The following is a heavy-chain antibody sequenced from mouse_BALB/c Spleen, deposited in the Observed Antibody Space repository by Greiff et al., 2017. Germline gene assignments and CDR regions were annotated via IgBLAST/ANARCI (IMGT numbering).Heavy chain of an antibody. D-gene: IGHD1-1*01. J-gene: IGHJ4*01. CDR1: GYSFTGYT. Sequence: EVQLVESGPELVKPGASMKISCKASGYSFTGYTMNWVKQSHGKNLEWIGLINPYNGGTSYNQKFKGKATLTVDKSSSTAYMELRSLTSEDSAVYYCARKEDYGGGYAMDYWGQGTTVTVSS. V-gene: IGHV1-18*01. CDR3: ARKEDYGGGYAMDY. CDR2: INPYNGGT.